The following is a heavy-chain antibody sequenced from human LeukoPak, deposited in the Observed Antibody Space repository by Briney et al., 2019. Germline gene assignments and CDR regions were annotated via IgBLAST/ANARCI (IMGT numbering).Heavy chain of an antibody. CDR1: GGSISSYY. CDR2: IYYSGST. CDR3: ARSSGSYLDAFDI. V-gene: IGHV4-59*08. D-gene: IGHD1-26*01. Sequence: PSETLSLTCTVSGGSISSYYWSWIRQPPGKGLEWIGYIYYSGSTNYNPSLKSRVTISVDTSKYQFSLKLSSVTAADTAVYYCARSSGSYLDAFDIWGQGTMVTVSS. J-gene: IGHJ3*02.